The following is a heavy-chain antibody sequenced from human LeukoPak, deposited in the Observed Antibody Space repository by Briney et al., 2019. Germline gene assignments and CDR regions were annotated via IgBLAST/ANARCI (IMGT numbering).Heavy chain of an antibody. Sequence: TLSLTCTVSGGSISSGGYYWSWIRQPPGKGLEWIGYIYHSGSTYYNPSLKSRVTISVDRSKNQFSLKLSSVTAADTAVYYCARGLVGAQGAFDIWGQGTMVTVSS. CDR3: ARGLVGAQGAFDI. CDR1: GGSISSGGYY. D-gene: IGHD1-26*01. V-gene: IGHV4-30-2*01. J-gene: IGHJ3*02. CDR2: IYHSGST.